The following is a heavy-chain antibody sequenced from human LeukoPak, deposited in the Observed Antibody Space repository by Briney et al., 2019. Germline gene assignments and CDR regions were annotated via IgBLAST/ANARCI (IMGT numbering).Heavy chain of an antibody. Sequence: GGSLRLSCAASGFTVSSNYMSWVRQAPGKGLEWVSFIYSGGSTYYADSVKGRFTISRDNSKNTLYLQMNSLRAEDTAVYYCAREGSEVRGVYYFDYWGQGTLVTVSS. V-gene: IGHV3-66*01. J-gene: IGHJ4*02. CDR2: IYSGGST. D-gene: IGHD3-10*01. CDR1: GFTVSSNY. CDR3: AREGSEVRGVYYFDY.